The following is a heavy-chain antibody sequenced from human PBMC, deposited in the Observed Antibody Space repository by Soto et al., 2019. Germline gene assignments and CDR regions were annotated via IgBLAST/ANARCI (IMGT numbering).Heavy chain of an antibody. CDR2: IIPILGIA. CDR1: GGTFSSYT. CDR3: ARAACSGVSGSHQLDY. Sequence: QVQLVQSGAEVKKPGSSVKVSCKASGGTFSSYTISWVRQAPGQGLEWMGRIIPILGIANYAQKFQGRVTITADKSTSTAYMELSSLRSEDTALYDCARAACSGVSGSHQLDYWGQVTLVTVSS. D-gene: IGHD2-15*01. V-gene: IGHV1-69*02. J-gene: IGHJ4*02.